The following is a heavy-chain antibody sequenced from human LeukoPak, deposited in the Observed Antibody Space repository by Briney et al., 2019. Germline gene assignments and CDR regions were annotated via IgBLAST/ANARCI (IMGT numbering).Heavy chain of an antibody. Sequence: GASLQISCWGSGYSFTSYWIGWVRQMAGHGLERLVIIYPGDSDTRYSTSFQGQVPISADKSISTAYLQWSSLKASDTAMYYCARLERYYYDSSGYWRYWGQGTLVTVSS. CDR3: ARLERYYYDSSGYWRY. J-gene: IGHJ4*02. CDR2: IYPGDSDT. CDR1: GYSFTSYW. V-gene: IGHV5-51*01. D-gene: IGHD3-22*01.